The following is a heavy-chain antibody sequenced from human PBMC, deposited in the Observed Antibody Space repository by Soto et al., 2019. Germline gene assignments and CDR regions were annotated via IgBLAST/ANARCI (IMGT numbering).Heavy chain of an antibody. Sequence: GGSLRLSCAASGFTFSSYDMHWVRQATGKGLEWVSAIGTAGDTYYPGSVKGRFTISRENAKNSLYLQMNSLRAEDTAVYYCARERPHYSSSWYYSGETETNSMDVWGQGTTVTVSS. D-gene: IGHD6-13*01. CDR2: IGTAGDT. V-gene: IGHV3-13*01. CDR1: GFTFSSYD. CDR3: ARERPHYSSSWYYSGETETNSMDV. J-gene: IGHJ6*02.